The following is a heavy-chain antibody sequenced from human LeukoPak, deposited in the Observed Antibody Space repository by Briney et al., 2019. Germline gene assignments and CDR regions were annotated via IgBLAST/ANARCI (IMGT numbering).Heavy chain of an antibody. J-gene: IGHJ3*02. CDR3: ARLPLGDDAFDI. CDR1: GGSISSSSYY. D-gene: IGHD3-16*01. Sequence: KPSETLSLTCTVSGGSISSSSYYWGWIRQPPGKGLEWIGSIYYSGSTYYNPSLKSRVTISVDTSKNQFSLRLSSVTAADTAVYYCARLPLGDDAFDIWGPGTMVTVSS. CDR2: IYYSGST. V-gene: IGHV4-39*01.